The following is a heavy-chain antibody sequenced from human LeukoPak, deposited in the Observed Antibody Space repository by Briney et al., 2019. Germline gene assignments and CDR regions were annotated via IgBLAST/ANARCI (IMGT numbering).Heavy chain of an antibody. CDR2: INHSGST. D-gene: IGHD3-3*01. J-gene: IGHJ4*02. Sequence: SETLSLTCAVYGGSFSGYYWSWIRQPPGKGLEWIGEINHSGSTNYNPSLKSRVTISVDTSKNQFSLKLSSVTAADTAVYYCARERRYDFWSGYYTQYYFDYWGQGTLVTVSS. CDR1: GGSFSGYY. CDR3: ARERRYDFWSGYYTQYYFDY. V-gene: IGHV4-34*01.